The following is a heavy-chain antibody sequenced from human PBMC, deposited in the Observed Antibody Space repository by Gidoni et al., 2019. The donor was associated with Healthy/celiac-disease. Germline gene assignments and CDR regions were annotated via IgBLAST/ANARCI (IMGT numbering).Heavy chain of an antibody. Sequence: EVLLLESGGGLVQPGGSLRLYCAASGFTFRSYAMSWVRQAPGKGLEWVSAISGSGGSTYYADSVKGRFTISRDNSKNTRYLQMNSLRAEDTAVYYCAKTPIRVVAATDFDYWGQGTLVTVSS. J-gene: IGHJ4*02. CDR3: AKTPIRVVAATDFDY. CDR2: ISGSGGST. CDR1: GFTFRSYA. V-gene: IGHV3-23*01. D-gene: IGHD2-15*01.